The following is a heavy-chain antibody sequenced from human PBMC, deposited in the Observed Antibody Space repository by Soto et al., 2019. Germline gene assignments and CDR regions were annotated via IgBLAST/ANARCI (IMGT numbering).Heavy chain of an antibody. CDR1: GLPLRIYE. Sequence: GGYLRLSCAASGLPLRIYEMNWVRQAPGKVQEWVSYISSSGSTRYYADSVKGRFTISRDNAKNSLYLQMNSLRAEDTAIYDCSSKGGHGSDHGGYSRPVDNWGLG. V-gene: IGHV3-48*03. CDR3: SSKGGHGSDHGGYSRPVDN. D-gene: IGHD4-17*01. J-gene: IGHJ4*02. CDR2: ISSSGSTR.